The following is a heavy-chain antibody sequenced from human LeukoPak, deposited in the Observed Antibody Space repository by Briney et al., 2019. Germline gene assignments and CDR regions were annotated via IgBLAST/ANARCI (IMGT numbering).Heavy chain of an antibody. J-gene: IGHJ6*03. V-gene: IGHV4-4*07. Sequence: SETLSLTCTVSGGSINSYYWSWIRQPAGKGLEWIGRIYTSGSTNYNPSLKSRVTMSVDTSKKQFSLKLSSVTAADTAVYYCARQRHVVPAAHYYYYYMDVWGKGTTVTVSS. CDR3: ARQRHVVPAAHYYYYYMDV. CDR1: GGSINSYY. D-gene: IGHD2-2*01. CDR2: IYTSGST.